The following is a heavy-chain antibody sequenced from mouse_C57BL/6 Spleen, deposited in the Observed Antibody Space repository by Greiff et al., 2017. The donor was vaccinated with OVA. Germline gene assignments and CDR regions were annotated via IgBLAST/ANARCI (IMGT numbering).Heavy chain of an antibody. D-gene: IGHD2-5*01. CDR3: ARGEAYYSNFGRFAY. J-gene: IGHJ3*01. CDR1: GFTFSDYG. CDR2: ISSGSSTI. Sequence: EVQLVESGGGLVKPGGSLKLSCAASGFTFSDYGMHWVRQAPEKGLEWVAYISSGSSTIYYADTVKGRFTISRDNAKNTLFLQMTSLRSEDTAMYYCARGEAYYSNFGRFAYWGQGTLVTVSA. V-gene: IGHV5-17*01.